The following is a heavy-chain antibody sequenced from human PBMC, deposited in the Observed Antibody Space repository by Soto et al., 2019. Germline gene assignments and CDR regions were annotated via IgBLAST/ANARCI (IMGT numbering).Heavy chain of an antibody. D-gene: IGHD3-9*01. CDR3: TTSRYDILTGYYHYFDY. J-gene: IGHJ4*02. CDR2: IKSKTDGGTT. V-gene: IGHV3-15*07. Sequence: GGSLRLSCAASGFTFSNAWMNWVRQAPGKGLEWVGRIKSKTDGGTTDYAAPVKGRFTISRDDSKNTLYLQMNSLKTEDTAVYYCTTSRYDILTGYYHYFDYWGQGTLVTVSS. CDR1: GFTFSNAW.